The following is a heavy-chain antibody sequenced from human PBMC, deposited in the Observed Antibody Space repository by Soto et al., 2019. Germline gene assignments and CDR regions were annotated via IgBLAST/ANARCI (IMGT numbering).Heavy chain of an antibody. J-gene: IGHJ4*02. CDR2: ISYDGGNK. CDR3: ARDLYYYDSPPGDY. D-gene: IGHD3-22*01. V-gene: IGHV3-30-3*01. Sequence: QVQLVESGGGVVQPGRSLRLSCAASGFTFSSYTFHWVRQAPGKGLEWVTVISYDGGNKYYADSVKGRFTISRDSSKNTLYLQMNSLRAEDTAVYYCARDLYYYDSPPGDYWGQGTLVTVSS. CDR1: GFTFSSYT.